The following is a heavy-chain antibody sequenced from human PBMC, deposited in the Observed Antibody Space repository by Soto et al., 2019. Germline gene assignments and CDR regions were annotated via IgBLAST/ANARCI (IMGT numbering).Heavy chain of an antibody. J-gene: IGHJ6*02. CDR2: ISSSGSTI. D-gene: IGHD5-18*01. V-gene: IGHV3-11*01. Sequence: GSLRLSCAASGFTSSDYYMSWIRQAPGKGLEWVSYISSSGSTIYYADSVKGRFTISRDNAKNSLYLQMNSLRAEDTAVYYCARGGDTARGYYYYGMDVWGQGTTVTVSS. CDR3: ARGGDTARGYYYYGMDV. CDR1: GFTSSDYY.